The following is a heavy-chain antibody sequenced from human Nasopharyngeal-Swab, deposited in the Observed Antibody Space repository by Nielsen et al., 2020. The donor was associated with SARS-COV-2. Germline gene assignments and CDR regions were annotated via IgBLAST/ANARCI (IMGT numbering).Heavy chain of an antibody. D-gene: IGHD6-6*01. CDR1: GGSISSSSYY. J-gene: IGHJ5*02. V-gene: IGHV4-39*01. CDR3: ARQEYSSSSSWLEWFYP. CDR2: IYYSGRT. Sequence: SETLSLTCTVSGGSISSSSYYWGWIRQPPGKGLEWIGSIYYSGRTHYNPSLKSRVTISVDTSKNQFSLKLSSVTSADTALYYCARQEYSSSSSWLEWFYPWGQGTLVTVSS.